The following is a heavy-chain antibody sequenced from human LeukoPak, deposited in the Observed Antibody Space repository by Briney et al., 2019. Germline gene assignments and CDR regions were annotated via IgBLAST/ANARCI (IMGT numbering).Heavy chain of an antibody. CDR1: GGSISSSSYY. D-gene: IGHD1-20*01. J-gene: IGHJ4*02. V-gene: IGHV4-39*01. CDR2: IYYTGST. CDR3: ARPKYDWRVFDY. Sequence: SETLSPTCTFSGGSISSSSYYWGWIRQPPGKGLEWIGSIYYTGSTYYNPSLNSRVTISVDTSKNQFSLRLSSVTAADTAVYYCARPKYDWRVFDYWGQGTLVTVSS.